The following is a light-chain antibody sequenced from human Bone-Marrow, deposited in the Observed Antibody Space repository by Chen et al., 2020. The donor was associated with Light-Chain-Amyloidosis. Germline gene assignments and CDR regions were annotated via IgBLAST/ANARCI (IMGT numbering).Light chain of an antibody. V-gene: IGLV5-37*01. J-gene: IGLJ1*01. CDR2: YYSDSDK. Sequence: HPVLTQPPYSSASLGASARPPCTFPTDINVATYTIYWYQQKAVSPPRSLLYYYSDSDKGQGSGVPSRFSGSKDASANAGVLLISGLQSDDEADYYCMIWPSYAFGSGTQVTVL. CDR1: TDINVATYT. CDR3: MIWPSYA.